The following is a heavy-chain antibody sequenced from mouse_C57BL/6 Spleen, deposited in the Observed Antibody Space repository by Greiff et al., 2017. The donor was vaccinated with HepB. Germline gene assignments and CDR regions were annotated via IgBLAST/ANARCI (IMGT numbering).Heavy chain of an antibody. V-gene: IGHV5-9*01. CDR2: ISGGGGNT. CDR3: ARLGSSYYFDY. J-gene: IGHJ2*01. Sequence: EVHLVESGGGLVKPGGSLKLSCAASGFTFSSYTMSWVRQTPEKRLEWVATISGGGGNTYYPDSVKGRFTISRDNAKNTLYLQMSSLRSEDTALYYCARLGSSYYFDYWGQGTTLTVSS. CDR1: GFTFSSYT. D-gene: IGHD1-1*01.